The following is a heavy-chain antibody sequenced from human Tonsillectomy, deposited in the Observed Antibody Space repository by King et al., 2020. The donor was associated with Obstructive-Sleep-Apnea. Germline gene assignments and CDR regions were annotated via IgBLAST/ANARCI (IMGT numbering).Heavy chain of an antibody. V-gene: IGHV4-4*02. D-gene: IGHD2-2*01. Sequence: QLQESGPGLVKPSGTLSLTCAVSGGSISSNNWWSWVRQPPGKGLEWIGEIYHSGSTNYNPSLKSRVTISVDKSKNQFSLRLSSVTAADTAEYYCARDSSPIRGWFDPWGQGTLVTVSS. CDR2: IYHSGST. CDR1: GGSISSNNW. J-gene: IGHJ5*02. CDR3: ARDSSPIRGWFDP.